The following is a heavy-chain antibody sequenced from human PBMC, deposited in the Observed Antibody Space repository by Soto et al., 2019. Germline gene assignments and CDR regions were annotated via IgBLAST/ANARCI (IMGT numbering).Heavy chain of an antibody. CDR3: AKDITSYYYDSSGTFDY. V-gene: IGHV3-23*01. D-gene: IGHD3-22*01. J-gene: IGHJ4*02. CDR2: ISGSGGST. Sequence: EVQLLESGGGLVQPGGSLRLSCAASGFTFSSYAMSWVRQAPGKGLEWVSAISGSGGSTYYADTVKGRFTISRANSKNTLYLQMNSLRAEDTAVYYCAKDITSYYYDSSGTFDYWGQGTLVTVSS. CDR1: GFTFSSYA.